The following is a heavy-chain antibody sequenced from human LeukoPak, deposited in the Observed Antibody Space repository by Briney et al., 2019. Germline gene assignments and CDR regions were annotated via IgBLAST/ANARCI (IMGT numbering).Heavy chain of an antibody. J-gene: IGHJ3*01. CDR3: ANDAAYHLLTGFRAGRADAFDL. CDR2: IRYDGSYK. D-gene: IGHD3-9*01. Sequence: AGSLTLSCAVYGVTFSSYARRWVRQPPGKGLEWVAVIRYDGSYKYYADFEKGRFTISRDNSKHPLLLLMNCMTADDPAVYYCANDAAYHLLTGFRAGRADAFDLWGQGTMVTVSS. CDR1: GVTFSSYA. V-gene: IGHV3-30*02.